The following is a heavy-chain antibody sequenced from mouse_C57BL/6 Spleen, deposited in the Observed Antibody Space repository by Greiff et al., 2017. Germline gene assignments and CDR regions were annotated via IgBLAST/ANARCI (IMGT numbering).Heavy chain of an antibody. CDR3: TPAWFAY. V-gene: IGHV1-15*01. Sequence: VKVVESGAELVRPGASVTLSCKASGYTFTDYEMHWVKQTPVHGLEWIGAIDPETGGTAYNQKFKGKAILTADKSSSTAYMELRSLTSEDSAVYYCTPAWFAYWGQGTLVTVSA. CDR1: GYTFTDYE. CDR2: IDPETGGT. J-gene: IGHJ3*01.